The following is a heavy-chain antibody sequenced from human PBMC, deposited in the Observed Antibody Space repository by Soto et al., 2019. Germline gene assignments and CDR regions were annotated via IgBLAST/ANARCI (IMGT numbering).Heavy chain of an antibody. CDR2: IDYSGST. Sequence: QVQLQESGPGLVKPSETLSLTCTVSGGSISSYYWTWIRQPPGKGLEWSGYIDYSGSTNYNPSLRSRVTISVDTSRNQFSLKLSSLTAADTAPDYCASRSSGYYYGMDVWGQGTTVTVSS. CDR1: GGSISSYY. D-gene: IGHD3-22*01. J-gene: IGHJ6*02. CDR3: ASRSSGYYYGMDV. V-gene: IGHV4-59*08.